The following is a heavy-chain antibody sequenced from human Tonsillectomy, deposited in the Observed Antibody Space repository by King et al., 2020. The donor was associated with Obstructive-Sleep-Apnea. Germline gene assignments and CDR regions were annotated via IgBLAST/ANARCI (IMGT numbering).Heavy chain of an antibody. J-gene: IGHJ3*02. Sequence: VQLVESGAEVKEPGASVKVSCKASGYTFTSYGITWVRQAPGQGLEWVGWISGYNGNTNYAQKYQGRVTMTTDTSTTTAYIELRSLRSDDTAVYYCARDHITASEDIWGQETMVTVSS. D-gene: IGHD1-14*01. CDR1: GYTFTSYG. CDR3: ARDHITASEDI. V-gene: IGHV1-18*01. CDR2: ISGYNGNT.